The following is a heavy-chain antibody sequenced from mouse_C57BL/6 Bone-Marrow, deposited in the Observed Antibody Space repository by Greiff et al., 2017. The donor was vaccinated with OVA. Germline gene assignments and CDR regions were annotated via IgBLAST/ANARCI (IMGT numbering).Heavy chain of an antibody. V-gene: IGHV3-3*01. Sequence: EVKLVESGPSLVRPSPTLSLPCTVTGFSINSDCYWIWIRQFPGNKLEYIGYTFYSGITYYNPSLESRTSLTLDTSKNHFSLKLSSVTTEDTAAYYCARKDDGYFRGYAMDYWGQGTSVTVSS. CDR3: ARKDDGYFRGYAMDY. CDR1: GFSINSDCY. J-gene: IGHJ4*01. D-gene: IGHD2-3*01. CDR2: TFYSGIT.